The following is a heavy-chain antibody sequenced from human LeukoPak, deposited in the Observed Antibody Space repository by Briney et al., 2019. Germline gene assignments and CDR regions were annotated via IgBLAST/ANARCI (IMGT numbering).Heavy chain of an antibody. V-gene: IGHV3-53*01. D-gene: IGHD2-2*01. CDR1: GFTVSSNY. J-gene: IGHJ4*02. Sequence: GGSLRLSCAASGFTVSSNYMSWVRQAPGKGLEWVSVIYSGGSTYYADSVKGRFTISRDNSKNTLYLQMNSLRAEDTAVYYCARELEYCGSTSCSYFDYWGQGTLVTVSS. CDR2: IYSGGST. CDR3: ARELEYCGSTSCSYFDY.